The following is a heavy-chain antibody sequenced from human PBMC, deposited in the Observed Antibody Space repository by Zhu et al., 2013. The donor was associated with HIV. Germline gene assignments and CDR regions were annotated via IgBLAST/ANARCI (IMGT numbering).Heavy chain of an antibody. CDR1: GYTFTSYY. CDR3: AGGVAATLRTPDYGMDV. CDR2: INPSGGST. D-gene: IGHD2-15*01. Sequence: QVQLVQSGAEVKKPGASVKVSCKASGYTFTSYYMHWVRQAPGQGLEWMGIINPSGGSTSYAQKFQGRVTMTRDTSTSTVYMELSSLRSEDTAVYYCAGGVAATLRTPDYGMDVWGPRDHGHRLL. V-gene: IGHV1-46*01. J-gene: IGHJ6*01.